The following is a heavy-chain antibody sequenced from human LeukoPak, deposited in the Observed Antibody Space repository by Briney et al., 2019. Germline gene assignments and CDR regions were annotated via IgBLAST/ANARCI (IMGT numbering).Heavy chain of an antibody. D-gene: IGHD2-15*01. CDR1: GYTFTSYG. CDR2: ISAYNGNT. J-gene: IGHJ3*02. Sequence: ASVKVSCKASGYTFTSYGISWVRQAPGQGLEWMGWISAYNGNTNYAQKLQGRVTMTTDTSTSTAYMELRSLRSDDTAAYYCARLCSGGSCYQAFDIWGQGTMVTVSS. V-gene: IGHV1-18*01. CDR3: ARLCSGGSCYQAFDI.